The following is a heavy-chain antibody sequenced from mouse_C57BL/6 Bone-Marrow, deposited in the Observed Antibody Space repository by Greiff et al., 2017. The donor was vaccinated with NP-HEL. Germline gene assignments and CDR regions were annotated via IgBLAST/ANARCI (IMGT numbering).Heavy chain of an antibody. D-gene: IGHD1-1*01. Sequence: EVHLVESGGGLVKPGGSLKLSCAASGFTFSSYAMSWVRQTPEKRLAWVATISDGGSYTYYPDNVKGRFTISRDNAKNNLYLQMSHLKSEDTAMYDCARVYYCSPYAMDYWGQGTSVTVSS. J-gene: IGHJ4*01. CDR1: GFTFSSYA. V-gene: IGHV5-4*01. CDR2: ISDGGSYT. CDR3: ARVYYCSPYAMDY.